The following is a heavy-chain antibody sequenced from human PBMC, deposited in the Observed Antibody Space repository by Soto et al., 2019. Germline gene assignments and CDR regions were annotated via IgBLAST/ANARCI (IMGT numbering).Heavy chain of an antibody. CDR2: IYYSGST. Sequence: QVQLQESGPGLVKPSQTLSLTCTVSGGSISSGGYYWSWIRQHPGKGLEWIGYIYYSGSTYYNPSLKSRVTISVDTSKNQFSLKLSSVTAADTAVYYCARANGYGEWLLYGKDNWFDPWGQGTLVTVSS. CDR1: GGSISSGGYY. CDR3: ARANGYGEWLLYGKDNWFDP. V-gene: IGHV4-31*03. J-gene: IGHJ5*02. D-gene: IGHD3-3*01.